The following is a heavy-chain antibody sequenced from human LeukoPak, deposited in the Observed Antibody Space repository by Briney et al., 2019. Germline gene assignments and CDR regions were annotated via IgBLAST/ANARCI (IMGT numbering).Heavy chain of an antibody. V-gene: IGHV4-59*01. CDR3: ARGSGSLFGRIDY. CDR2: IYYSGST. Sequence: PSETLSLTCTVSGGSLSSYYWSWIRRPPGKGLEWIGYIYYSGSTNYNPSLKSRVTISVDTSKNQFSLKLSSVTAADTAVYYCARGSGSLFGRIDYWGQGTLVTVSS. CDR1: GGSLSSYY. J-gene: IGHJ4*02. D-gene: IGHD3-10*01.